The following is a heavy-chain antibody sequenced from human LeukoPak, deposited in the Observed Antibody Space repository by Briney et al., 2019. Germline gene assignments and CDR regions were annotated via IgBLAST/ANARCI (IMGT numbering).Heavy chain of an antibody. J-gene: IGHJ4*02. CDR1: GFTFSRYA. CDR3: ARGVDAAMVVDY. Sequence: GGSLRLSCAASGFTFSRYALHWVRQAPGKGLEYVSSISTNGGSTYYANSVKGRFTISRDNSKNTLFLQLGSLRAEDMAVYYCARGVDAAMVVDYWGQGTLVTVSS. V-gene: IGHV3-64*01. D-gene: IGHD5-18*01. CDR2: ISTNGGST.